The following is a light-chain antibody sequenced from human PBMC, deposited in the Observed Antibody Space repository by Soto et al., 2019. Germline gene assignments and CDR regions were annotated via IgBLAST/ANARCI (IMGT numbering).Light chain of an antibody. CDR3: QQRSNWLTVT. CDR1: QSVSSY. Sequence: EIVLTQSPATLSLSPGERATLSCRASQSVSSYLAWYQQKPGQAPRLLIYDASNRATGIPARFSGSGSGTDFTLTISSLEPEDFAVYYCQQRSNWLTVTGGPGTKVDIK. J-gene: IGKJ3*01. CDR2: DAS. V-gene: IGKV3-11*01.